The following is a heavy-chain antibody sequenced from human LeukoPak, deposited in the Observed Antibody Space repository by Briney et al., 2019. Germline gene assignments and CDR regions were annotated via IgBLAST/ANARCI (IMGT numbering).Heavy chain of an antibody. J-gene: IGHJ6*02. V-gene: IGHV4-59*08. CDR2: IYYSGST. CDR1: GDSISSYY. Sequence: SETLSLTCTVSGDSISSYYWSWIRQPPGKGLEWIGYIYYSGSTDYNPSLKSRVTISVDTSKNQFSLKLSSVTAADTAVYYCARHGPLYGYFYYNMDVWGQGTTVTVSS. CDR3: ARHGPLYGYFYYNMDV. D-gene: IGHD4-17*01.